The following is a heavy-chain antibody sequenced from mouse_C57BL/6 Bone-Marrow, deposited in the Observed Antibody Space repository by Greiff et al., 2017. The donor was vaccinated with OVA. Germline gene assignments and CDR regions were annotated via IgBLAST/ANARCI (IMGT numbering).Heavy chain of an antibody. CDR1: GYTFTSYW. D-gene: IGHD2-2*01. V-gene: IGHV1-55*01. CDR3: DTGNGYDRYYYALDY. J-gene: IGHJ4*01. Sequence: VKLQQPGAELVKPGASVKMSCKASGYTFTSYWITWVKQRPGQGLEWIGDIYPGSGSTNYNEKFKSKATLTVDTSSSTAYMQLSSLTSEDSAVYDCDTGNGYDRYYYALDYWGRGTSVTVTS. CDR2: IYPGSGST.